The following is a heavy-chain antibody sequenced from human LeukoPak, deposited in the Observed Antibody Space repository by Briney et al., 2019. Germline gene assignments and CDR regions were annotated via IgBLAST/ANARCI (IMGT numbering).Heavy chain of an antibody. CDR1: GYSFTSYW. CDR3: ATAYYYDSSGYSFDY. Sequence: GESLKISCKGSGYSFTSYWIGWVRQMPGKGLEWMESIYPGDSDTRYSPSFQGQVTISADKSISTAYLQWSSLKASDTAMYYCATAYYYDSSGYSFDYWGQGTLVTVSS. J-gene: IGHJ4*02. CDR2: IYPGDSDT. D-gene: IGHD3-22*01. V-gene: IGHV5-51*01.